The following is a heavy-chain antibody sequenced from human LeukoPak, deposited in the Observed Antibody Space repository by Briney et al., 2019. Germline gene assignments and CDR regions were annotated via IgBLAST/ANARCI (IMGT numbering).Heavy chain of an antibody. CDR3: ARQGCSSTSCSLTYYYYMDV. J-gene: IGHJ6*03. D-gene: IGHD2-2*01. CDR2: IYPGDSDT. CDR1: GYRFTSYW. Sequence: GESLKISCKGSGYRFTSYWIGWVRPMPGKGLEWMGIIYPGDSDTRYSPSFQGQVTISADKSISTAYLQWSSLKASDTAMYYCARQGCSSTSCSLTYYYYMDVLGKGTTVTVSS. V-gene: IGHV5-51*01.